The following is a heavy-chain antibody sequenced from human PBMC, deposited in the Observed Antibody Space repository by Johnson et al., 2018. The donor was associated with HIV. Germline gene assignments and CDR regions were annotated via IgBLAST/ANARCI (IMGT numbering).Heavy chain of an antibody. CDR1: GFTFDDFG. CDR3: ARVKGYGIPNAFDI. Sequence: VQLMESGGGVVRPGGSLRLSCAASGFTFDDFGMSWVRQAPGKGLEWVSGINWKGGRNGYAESVKGRFTISRDNAKNSLYLQMNSLRAEDTALYYCARVKGYGIPNAFDIWGQGTMVTVSS. D-gene: IGHD5-18*01. CDR2: INWKGGRN. J-gene: IGHJ3*02. V-gene: IGHV3-20*04.